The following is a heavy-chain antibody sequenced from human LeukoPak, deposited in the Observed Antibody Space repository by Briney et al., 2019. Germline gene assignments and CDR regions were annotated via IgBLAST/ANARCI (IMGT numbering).Heavy chain of an antibody. J-gene: IGHJ4*02. CDR1: GFIFSSDE. Sequence: PGGSLRLSCAASGFIFSSDEMTWVRQAPGKGLESVSFISSSADTILYADSVKGRSTISRDNGKNALYLQMNSLRAEDTAVYYCTKERGSYWGQGTLVTVSS. CDR2: ISSSADTI. V-gene: IGHV3-48*03. CDR3: TKERGSY.